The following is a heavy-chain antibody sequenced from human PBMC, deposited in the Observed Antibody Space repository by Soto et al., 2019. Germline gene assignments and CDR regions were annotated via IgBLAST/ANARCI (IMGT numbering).Heavy chain of an antibody. CDR2: IYPGDSDT. V-gene: IGHV5-51*01. Sequence: GESLKISCEGSGYSFTSYWIGWVRQMPGKGLEWMGIIYPGDSDTRYSPSFQGQVTISADKSISTAYLQWSSLKASDTAMYYCARKDTNRWGNYGYRWFDPWGQGTLVTVSS. CDR3: ARKDTNRWGNYGYRWFDP. D-gene: IGHD5-18*01. J-gene: IGHJ5*02. CDR1: GYSFTSYW.